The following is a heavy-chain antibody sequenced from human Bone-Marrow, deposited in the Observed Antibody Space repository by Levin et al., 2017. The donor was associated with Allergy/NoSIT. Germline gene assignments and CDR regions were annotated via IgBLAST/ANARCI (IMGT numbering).Heavy chain of an antibody. CDR1: GGTFSGYA. Sequence: ASVKVSCEASGGTFSGYAISWVRQAPGQGLEWMGWINVNSGNTNQVQKFQGRVTLTTDTSTNTAYMELRSLRSDDTAIYYCARGFDCWGQGTLVTVSS. J-gene: IGHJ4*02. CDR2: INVNSGNT. V-gene: IGHV1-18*01. CDR3: ARGFDC.